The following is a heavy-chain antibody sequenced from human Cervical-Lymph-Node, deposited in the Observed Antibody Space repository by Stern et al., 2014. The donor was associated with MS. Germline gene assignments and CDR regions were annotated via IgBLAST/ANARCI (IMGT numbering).Heavy chain of an antibody. CDR2: IYYSGST. V-gene: IGHV4-30-4*01. CDR3: ASANCSSTSCPNWFDP. J-gene: IGHJ5*02. Sequence: VQLEESGPGLVKPSQTLSLTCTVSGGSISSGDYYWSWIRQPPGKGLEWIGYIYYSGSTYYNPFLKSRVTRSVDTSKNQFSLKLSSVTAADTAVYYCASANCSSTSCPNWFDPWGQGTLVTVSS. D-gene: IGHD2-2*01. CDR1: GGSISSGDYY.